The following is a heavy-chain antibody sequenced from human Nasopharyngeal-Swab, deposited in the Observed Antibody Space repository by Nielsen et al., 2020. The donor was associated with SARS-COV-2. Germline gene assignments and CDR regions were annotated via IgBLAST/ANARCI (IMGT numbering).Heavy chain of an antibody. CDR3: AKDYDIGY. CDR1: GFIFGNYA. D-gene: IGHD3-9*01. V-gene: IGHV3-23*01. CDR2: IGGNGART. Sequence: GESLKISCVASGFIFGNYAMAWVRQAPGKGLEWVSAIGGNGARTYYADSVRGRFIISRDNSKSTLDLQMNSLRAEDTAVYYCAKDYDIGYWGQGTLVTVSS. J-gene: IGHJ4*02.